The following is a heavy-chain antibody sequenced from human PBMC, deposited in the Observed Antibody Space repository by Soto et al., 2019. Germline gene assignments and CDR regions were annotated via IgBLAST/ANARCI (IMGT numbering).Heavy chain of an antibody. D-gene: IGHD2-15*01. CDR3: ARVGCSGGSCFSCHHYYYYYYGMDV. CDR2: ISYDGSNK. V-gene: IGHV3-30-3*01. CDR1: GFTFSSYA. Sequence: GGSLRLSCAASGFTFSSYAMPWVRQAPGKGLEWVAVISYDGSNKYYADSVKGRFTISRDNSKNTLYLQMNSLRAEDTAVYYCARVGCSGGSCFSCHHYYYYYYGMDVWGQGTKVTVSS. J-gene: IGHJ6*02.